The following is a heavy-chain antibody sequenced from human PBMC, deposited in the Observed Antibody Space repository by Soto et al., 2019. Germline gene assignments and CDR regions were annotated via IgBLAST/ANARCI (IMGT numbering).Heavy chain of an antibody. J-gene: IGHJ4*02. CDR3: ARGGMMATITFDY. Sequence: QVQLVESGGGVVQPGRSLRLSCAASGFTFSSYGMHWVRQAPGKGLEWVAVIWYDGSNKYYADSVKGRFTISRDNSKNTLYLQMNSLRAEDTAVYYCARGGMMATITFDYWGQGTLVTVSS. CDR1: GFTFSSYG. CDR2: IWYDGSNK. D-gene: IGHD5-12*01. V-gene: IGHV3-33*01.